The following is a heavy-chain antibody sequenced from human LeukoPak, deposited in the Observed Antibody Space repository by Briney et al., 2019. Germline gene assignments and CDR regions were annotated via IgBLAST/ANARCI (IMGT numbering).Heavy chain of an antibody. CDR3: ARFSRGNPDY. CDR1: GFTFSSYW. V-gene: IGHV3-74*01. D-gene: IGHD2/OR15-2a*01. J-gene: IGHJ4*02. Sequence: GGSLRLSCAASGFTFSSYWMHWVRQPPGKGLGWVSCINTDGISTSYADSVKGRFTISRDNAKNTLYLQMNSLRAEDTAVYYCARFSRGNPDYWGQGTLVTVSS. CDR2: INTDGIST.